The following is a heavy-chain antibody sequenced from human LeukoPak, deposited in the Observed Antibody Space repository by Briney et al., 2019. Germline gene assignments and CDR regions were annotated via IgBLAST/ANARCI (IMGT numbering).Heavy chain of an antibody. CDR1: GASISSGSYY. V-gene: IGHV4-61*01. D-gene: IGHD4-11*01. CDR3: ARGTRDYSNFRYYYYYMDV. Sequence: SETLSLTCTVSGASISSGSYYWSWIRQPPGKGLEWIGYIYYSGSTNYNPSLKSRVTISVDTSKNQFSLKLSSVTAADTAVYYCARGTRDYSNFRYYYYYMDVWGKGTTVTVSS. CDR2: IYYSGST. J-gene: IGHJ6*03.